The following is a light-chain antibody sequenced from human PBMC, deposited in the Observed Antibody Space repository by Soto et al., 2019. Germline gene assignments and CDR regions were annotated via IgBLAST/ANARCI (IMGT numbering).Light chain of an antibody. CDR3: SSYTTPSTQV. Sequence: QSVLTQPASVSGSPGQSITLSCTGTSSDVGGYDYVSWYQHHPGKAPKLMIYEVSNRPSGISNRFSGSKSGNTASLTISGLQAEDEADYYCSSYTTPSTQVFGGGTKLTVL. CDR2: EVS. V-gene: IGLV2-14*01. CDR1: SSDVGGYDY. J-gene: IGLJ2*01.